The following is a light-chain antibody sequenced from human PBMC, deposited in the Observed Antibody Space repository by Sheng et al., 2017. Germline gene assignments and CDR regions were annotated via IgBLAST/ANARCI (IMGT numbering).Light chain of an antibody. CDR2: RAS. Sequence: EFVLTQSPGTLSLSPGERATLSCRASQSVSSSYLAWYQQKPGQPPRLLIYRASTRATGTPDRFSGSGSGTDFTLTISRLEPEDFAVYYCQHYGTSPRYTFGQGTKLEI. V-gene: IGKV3-20*01. CDR1: QSVSSSY. J-gene: IGKJ2*01. CDR3: QHYGTSPRYT.